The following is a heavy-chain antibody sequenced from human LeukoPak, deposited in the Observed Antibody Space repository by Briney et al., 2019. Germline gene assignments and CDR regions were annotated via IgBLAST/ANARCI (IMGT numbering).Heavy chain of an antibody. V-gene: IGHV4-59*08. Sequence: PSETLSLTCTVSGGSISSYSWSWIRQPPGKGLEWIGYIYSSGSTNYNPSLKSRVTISVDTSKDQFSLKLSSVTAADTAVYYCARRGRGATVTTFYFDYWGLGSLVTVSS. J-gene: IGHJ4*02. CDR1: GGSISSYS. D-gene: IGHD4-17*01. CDR3: ARRGRGATVTTFYFDY. CDR2: IYSSGST.